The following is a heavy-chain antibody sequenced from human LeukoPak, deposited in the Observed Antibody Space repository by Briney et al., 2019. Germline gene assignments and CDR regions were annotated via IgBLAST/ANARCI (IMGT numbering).Heavy chain of an antibody. CDR3: AKLQGDITMVRGVPNGFDF. Sequence: PGGSLRLSCAASGFTFSTYNMNWVRQAPGKGLEWVSSITSSSSYTFYADSVKGRFTISRDNAKNSLYLQMNSLRAEDTALYYCAKLQGDITMVRGVPNGFDFWGQGSLVTVSS. D-gene: IGHD3-10*01. CDR1: GFTFSTYN. CDR2: ITSSSSYT. J-gene: IGHJ4*01. V-gene: IGHV3-21*04.